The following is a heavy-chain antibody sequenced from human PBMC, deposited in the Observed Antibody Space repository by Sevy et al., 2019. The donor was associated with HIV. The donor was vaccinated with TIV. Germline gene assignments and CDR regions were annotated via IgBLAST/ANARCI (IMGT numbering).Heavy chain of an antibody. CDR3: ARGRRFDDSSGSEFAFDI. CDR2: INHSGST. D-gene: IGHD3-22*01. V-gene: IGHV4-34*01. Sequence: SETLSLTCAVSGGSFSGYYWSWIRQPPGKGLEWIGEINHSGSTNYNPSLKSRVTISVDTSKNQFSLKLSSLTAAETAVYYCARGRRFDDSSGSEFAFDIWGQGTMVTVSS. CDR1: GGSFSGYY. J-gene: IGHJ3*02.